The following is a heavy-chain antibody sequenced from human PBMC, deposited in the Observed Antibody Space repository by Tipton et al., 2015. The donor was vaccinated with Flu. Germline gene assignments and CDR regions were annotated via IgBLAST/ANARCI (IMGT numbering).Heavy chain of an antibody. J-gene: IGHJ6*02. D-gene: IGHD3-10*01. Sequence: SLRLSCAASGFTFSDYYMSWIRQAPGKGLEWVSYISSSGSTIYYADSVKGRFTISRDNAKNSLYLQMNSLRAEDTAVYYCARDIWFGEWNGMDVRGQGPTVTVSS. CDR1: GFTFSDYY. V-gene: IGHV3-11*01. CDR2: ISSSGSTI. CDR3: ARDIWFGEWNGMDV.